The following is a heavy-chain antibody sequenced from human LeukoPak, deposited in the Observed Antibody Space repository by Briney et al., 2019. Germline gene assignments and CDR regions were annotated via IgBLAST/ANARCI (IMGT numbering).Heavy chain of an antibody. D-gene: IGHD3-3*01. V-gene: IGHV4-59*01. CDR1: GGSISSYY. CDR3: ARASVFGVVTPFDY. Sequence: PSETLSLTCTVSGGSISSYYWSCIRQPPGKGLEWIGYIYYSGSTNYNPSLKSRVTISVDTSKNQFSLKLSSVTAADTAVYYCARASVFGVVTPFDYWGQGTLVTVSS. CDR2: IYYSGST. J-gene: IGHJ4*02.